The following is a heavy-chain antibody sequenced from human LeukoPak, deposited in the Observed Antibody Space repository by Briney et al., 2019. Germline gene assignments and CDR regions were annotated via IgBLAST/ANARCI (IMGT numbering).Heavy chain of an antibody. CDR2: ISYDGSNK. V-gene: IGHV3-30*03. D-gene: IGHD3-3*01. CDR3: ASSYDFWSGYGLCY. Sequence: GGSLRLSCAASGFTFSSYSMNWVRQAPGKGLEWVAVISYDGSNKYYADSVKGRFTISRDNSKNTLYLQMNSLRAEDTAVYYCASSYDFWSGYGLCYWGQGTLVTVSS. CDR1: GFTFSSYS. J-gene: IGHJ4*02.